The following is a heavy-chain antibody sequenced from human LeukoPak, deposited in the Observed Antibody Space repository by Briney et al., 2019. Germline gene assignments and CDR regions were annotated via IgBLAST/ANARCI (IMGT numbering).Heavy chain of an antibody. V-gene: IGHV3-48*01. CDR2: ISGSSSSI. D-gene: IGHD1-26*01. Sequence: GGSLRLSCVASGFTFSSYSINWVRQAPGTGLEWISYISGSSSSIYYADSVKGRFTISRDNAQNSLYLQMNSRRAEDTAVYYCARYSGVYAVAFDIWGQGTMVTVSS. J-gene: IGHJ3*02. CDR3: ARYSGVYAVAFDI. CDR1: GFTFSSYS.